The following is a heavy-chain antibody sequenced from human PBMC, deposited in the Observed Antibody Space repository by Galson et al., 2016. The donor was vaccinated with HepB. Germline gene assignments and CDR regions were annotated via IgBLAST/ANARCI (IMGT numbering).Heavy chain of an antibody. V-gene: IGHV3-30-3*01. CDR1: GFTFSSDA. CDR2: ISYDGFNK. Sequence: SLRLSCAASGFTFSSDAMHWVRQAPGKGLEWVAVISYDGFNKYYADSVRGRFTISRDISKNTVYLPMNSLRDEDTAIYYCARDDYFGVDYWGQGTLVTASS. D-gene: IGHD3-9*01. CDR3: ARDDYFGVDY. J-gene: IGHJ4*02.